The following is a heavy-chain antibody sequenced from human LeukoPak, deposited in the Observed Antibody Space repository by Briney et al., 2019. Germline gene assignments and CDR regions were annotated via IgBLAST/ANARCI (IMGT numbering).Heavy chain of an antibody. CDR2: IYSDGNKI. CDR1: GFTFSSYE. D-gene: IGHD2-15*01. V-gene: IGHV3-33*08. Sequence: PGGSLRLSCAASGFTFSSYEMNWVRQTPDKGLEWMAVIYSDGNKIYYADSMKGRFTISRDNSKNTLYLQMNSLRAEDTAVYYCARDSGGGSSFYFDHWGQGSLIAVSS. J-gene: IGHJ4*02. CDR3: ARDSGGGSSFYFDH.